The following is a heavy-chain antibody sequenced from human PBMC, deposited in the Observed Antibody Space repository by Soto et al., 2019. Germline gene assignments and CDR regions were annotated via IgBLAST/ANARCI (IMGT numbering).Heavy chain of an antibody. J-gene: IGHJ4*02. V-gene: IGHV3-23*01. D-gene: IGHD1-26*01. Sequence: PGWSLRLSCAASGFTFSSYAMSWVRQAPGKGLEWVSAISGSGGSTYYADSVKGRFTISRDNSKNTLYLQMNSLRAEDTAVYYCAKDLFGRPQYYFDYWGQGTLVTVPS. CDR3: AKDLFGRPQYYFDY. CDR2: ISGSGGST. CDR1: GFTFSSYA.